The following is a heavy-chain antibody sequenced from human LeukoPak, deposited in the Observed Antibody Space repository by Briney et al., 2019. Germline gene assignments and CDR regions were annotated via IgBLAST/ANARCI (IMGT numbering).Heavy chain of an antibody. J-gene: IGHJ6*03. V-gene: IGHV4-59*01. CDR2: IYYSGST. D-gene: IGHD3-22*01. CDR1: GDSIRTYY. CDR3: TRGSIAYYYMDV. Sequence: PSETLSLTCSVSGDSIRTYYWSWIRQPPGKGLEWIGNIYYSGSTNYNPSLKSRVTISVDTSKNQFSLKLSSVTAADTAVYYCTRGSIAYYYMDVWGKGTTVTISS.